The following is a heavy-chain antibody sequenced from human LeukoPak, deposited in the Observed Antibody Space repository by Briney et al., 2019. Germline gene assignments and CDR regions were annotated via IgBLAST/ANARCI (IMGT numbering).Heavy chain of an antibody. V-gene: IGHV4-34*01. CDR3: ARDPSIAGFDY. Sequence: PSETLSLTCAVYGGSFSTYYWSWIRQPPGKGLEWIGEINHSGSTNYNPSLKSRVTISVDTSKNQFSLKLSSVTAADTAVYYCARDPSIAGFDYWGQGTLVTVSS. D-gene: IGHD1-26*01. CDR1: GGSFSTYY. CDR2: INHSGST. J-gene: IGHJ4*02.